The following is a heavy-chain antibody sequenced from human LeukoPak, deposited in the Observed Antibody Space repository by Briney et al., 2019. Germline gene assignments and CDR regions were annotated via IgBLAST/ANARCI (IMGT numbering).Heavy chain of an antibody. CDR1: GFTVSSNY. J-gene: IGHJ4*02. D-gene: IGHD6-19*01. CDR2: IYSGGST. CDR3: ATGLVAVAATWGDFDY. V-gene: IGHV3-66*01. Sequence: GSLRLSCAASGFTVSSNYMSWVRQAPGKGLEWVSVIYSGGSTYYADSVKGRFTISRDNSKNTLYLQMNSLRAEDTAVYYCATGLVAVAATWGDFDYWGQGTLVTVSS.